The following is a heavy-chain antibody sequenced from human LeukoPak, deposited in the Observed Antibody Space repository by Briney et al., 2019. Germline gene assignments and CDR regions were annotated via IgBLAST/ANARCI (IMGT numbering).Heavy chain of an antibody. CDR1: GFTFSSYG. CDR2: ISYDGSNK. J-gene: IGHJ5*02. V-gene: IGHV3-30*18. Sequence: PGVSLRLSCAASGFTFSSYGMHWVRQAPGKGLEWVAVISYDGSNKYYADSVKGRFTISRDNSKNTLYLQMNSLRAEDTAVYYCAKVSNYYDSSGYYYNWFEPWGQGTLVTVSS. D-gene: IGHD3-22*01. CDR3: AKVSNYYDSSGYYYNWFEP.